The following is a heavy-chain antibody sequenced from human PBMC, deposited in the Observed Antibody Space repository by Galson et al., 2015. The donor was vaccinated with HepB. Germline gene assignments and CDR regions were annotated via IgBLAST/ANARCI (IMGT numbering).Heavy chain of an antibody. Sequence: SLRLSCAGSGFSFHYYAMHWVRQAPGKGLEFVSGISHNGGATKFADSVRDRFTISRDNSKNTMYLQMNSLRTEDTAVYYCVKVDILTGYSVGSFHFWGRGIMVTVSS. CDR1: GFSFHYYA. D-gene: IGHD3-9*01. V-gene: IGHV3-64D*06. CDR2: ISHNGGAT. J-gene: IGHJ3*01. CDR3: VKVDILTGYSVGSFHF.